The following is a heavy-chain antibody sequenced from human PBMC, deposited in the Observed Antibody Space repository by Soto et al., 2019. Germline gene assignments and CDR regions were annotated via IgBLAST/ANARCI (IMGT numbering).Heavy chain of an antibody. CDR3: ARGGDDYGDYRDY. D-gene: IGHD4-17*01. CDR1: GGTFSSYT. CDR2: IIPILGIA. Sequence: ASVKVSCKASGGTFSSYTISWVRQAPGQGLEWMGRIIPILGIANYAQKFQGRVTITADKSTSTAYMELSSLRSEDTAVYYCARGGDDYGDYRDYWGQGTLVTVSS. V-gene: IGHV1-69*02. J-gene: IGHJ4*02.